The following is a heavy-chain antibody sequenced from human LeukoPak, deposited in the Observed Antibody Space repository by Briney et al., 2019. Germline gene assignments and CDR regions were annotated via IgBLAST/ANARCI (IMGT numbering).Heavy chain of an antibody. CDR2: ISGPGGST. V-gene: IGHV3-23*01. CDR3: AKLIRDFWSGYSGDY. D-gene: IGHD3-3*01. J-gene: IGHJ4*02. CDR1: GFTFSSYA. Sequence: PGGSLRLSCAASGFTFSSYAMSWVRQAPGKGLEWVSAISGPGGSTYYADSVKGRFTISRDNSKNTLFLQINSLRAEDTAMYYCAKLIRDFWSGYSGDYWGQGTLVTVS.